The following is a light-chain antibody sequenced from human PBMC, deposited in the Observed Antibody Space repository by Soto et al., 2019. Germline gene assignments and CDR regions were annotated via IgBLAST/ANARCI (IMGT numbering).Light chain of an antibody. CDR3: ASYRRSNTLV. Sequence: QSALTQPASVSGSPGQSITISCTGTSSDVGPYSYVSWYQQHPGKVPKLLISEVSDRPSGVSHRFSGSKSGNTASLTISGLQPEDEAHYFCASYRRSNTLVFGTGTKLTVL. V-gene: IGLV2-14*01. J-gene: IGLJ1*01. CDR2: EVS. CDR1: SSDVGPYSY.